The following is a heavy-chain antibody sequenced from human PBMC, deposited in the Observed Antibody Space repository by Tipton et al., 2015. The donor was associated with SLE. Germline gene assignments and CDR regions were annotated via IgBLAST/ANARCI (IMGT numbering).Heavy chain of an antibody. J-gene: IGHJ3*02. V-gene: IGHV1-46*01. CDR2: INPSGGST. CDR3: ATPTLDYSGVDDAFDI. CDR1: GYTFTSYY. D-gene: IGHD4-11*01. Sequence: QLVQSGAEGKKPGASVKVSCKASGYTFTSYYMHWVRQAPGQGLEWMGIINPSGGSTSYAQKFQGRGTMTRDTATSTVYMELSSLRSEDTAVYYCATPTLDYSGVDDAFDIWGQGTMVTVSS.